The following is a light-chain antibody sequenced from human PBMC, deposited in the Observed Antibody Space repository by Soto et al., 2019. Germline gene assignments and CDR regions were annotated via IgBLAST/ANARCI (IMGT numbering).Light chain of an antibody. Sequence: EIVLTQSPATLSLSPGERATLSCRASQSISSYLAWYHQKPGQAPRLLIYGASTRATGIPARFSGSGSGTEFTLTINSLQSEDSAVYYCQQYNNWPRTFGQGTRLEIK. CDR3: QQYNNWPRT. CDR2: GAS. J-gene: IGKJ5*01. CDR1: QSISSY. V-gene: IGKV3-15*01.